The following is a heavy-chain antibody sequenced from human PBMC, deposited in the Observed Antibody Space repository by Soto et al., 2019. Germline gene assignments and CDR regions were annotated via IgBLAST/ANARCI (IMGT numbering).Heavy chain of an antibody. D-gene: IGHD6-19*01. CDR1: GFTFSSYA. J-gene: IGHJ6*02. CDR2: ISGSGGST. Sequence: GGSLRLSCAASGFTFSSYAMSWARQAPGKGLEWVSAISGSGGSTYYADSVKGRFTISRDNSKNTLYLQMNSLRAEDTAVYYCAKGPNSSGRDYYYYGMDVWGQGSTVTVSS. V-gene: IGHV3-23*01. CDR3: AKGPNSSGRDYYYYGMDV.